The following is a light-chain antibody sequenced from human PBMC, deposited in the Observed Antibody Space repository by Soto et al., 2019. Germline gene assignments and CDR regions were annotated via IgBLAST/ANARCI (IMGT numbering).Light chain of an antibody. CDR3: QHSYSTPRT. CDR1: QSISSY. Sequence: DIQMTQSPSSLSASVGDRVTITCRASQSISSYLNWYQQKPEKAPKLLIYAASSLQSGVPSRFSGSGSGTDFTLTISSLQPEDFATYYCQHSYSTPRTFGQGTKVEIK. V-gene: IGKV1-39*01. J-gene: IGKJ1*01. CDR2: AAS.